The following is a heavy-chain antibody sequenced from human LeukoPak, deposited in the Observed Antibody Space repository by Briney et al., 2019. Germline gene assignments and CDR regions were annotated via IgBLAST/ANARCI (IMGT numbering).Heavy chain of an antibody. D-gene: IGHD6-6*01. V-gene: IGHV1-18*01. CDR3: ASSEQLVPLYYYGMDV. J-gene: IGHJ6*02. CDR2: ISAYNGNT. Sequence: GASVKVSCKASGYTFTSYGISWVRQAPGQWLEWMGWISAYNGNTNYAQKLQGRVTMTTDTSTSTAYMELRSLRSDDTAVYYCASSEQLVPLYYYGMDVWGQGTTVTVSS. CDR1: GYTFTSYG.